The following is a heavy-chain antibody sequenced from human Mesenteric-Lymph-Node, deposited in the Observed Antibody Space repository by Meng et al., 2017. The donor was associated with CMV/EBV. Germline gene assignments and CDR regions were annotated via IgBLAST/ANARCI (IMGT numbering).Heavy chain of an antibody. CDR2: IYHSGST. Sequence: SETLSLTCTVSGGSISSSSYYWGWIRQPPGKGLEWIGSIYHSGSTYYNPSLKSRVTISVDTSKNQFSLRLRLVTAADTAVYYCVRAGYCSSTDCYFDYWGQGTLVTVSS. CDR3: VRAGYCSSTDCYFDY. D-gene: IGHD2-2*01. CDR1: GGSISSSSYY. J-gene: IGHJ4*02. V-gene: IGHV4-39*07.